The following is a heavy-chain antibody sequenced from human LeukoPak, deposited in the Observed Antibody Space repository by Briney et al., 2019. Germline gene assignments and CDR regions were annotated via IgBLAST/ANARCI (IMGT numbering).Heavy chain of an antibody. CDR2: IIPIFGTA. Sequence: ASVKVSCKASGGTFSSYAISWVRQAPGQGLEWMGGIIPIFGTANHAQKFQGRVAITADESTSTAYMELSSLRSEDTAVYYCARSDYDYSYYVPDYYGMDVWGQGTTVTVSS. D-gene: IGHD4-11*01. CDR1: GGTFSSYA. J-gene: IGHJ6*02. CDR3: ARSDYDYSYYVPDYYGMDV. V-gene: IGHV1-69*13.